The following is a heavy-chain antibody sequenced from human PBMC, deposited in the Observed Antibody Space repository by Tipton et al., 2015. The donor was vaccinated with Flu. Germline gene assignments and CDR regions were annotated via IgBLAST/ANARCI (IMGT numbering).Heavy chain of an antibody. Sequence: SLRLSCAASGFTFSNYWMTWIRQAPGKGLEWVANIKEGGSETYHVDSVRGRFTISRDNAKNSLYLQMDSLRAEDTAVYYCVRIYYDNSGYYDWGQGTLVTVSS. CDR1: GFTFSNYW. J-gene: IGHJ4*02. V-gene: IGHV3-7*01. CDR3: VRIYYDNSGYYD. D-gene: IGHD3-22*01. CDR2: IKEGGSET.